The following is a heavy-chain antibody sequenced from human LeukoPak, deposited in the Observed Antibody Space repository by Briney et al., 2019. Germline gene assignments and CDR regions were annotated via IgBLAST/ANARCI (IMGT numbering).Heavy chain of an antibody. CDR3: ARGLTYYDFWSGHKGAFDI. CDR1: GGTFSSYA. V-gene: IGHV1-69*04. J-gene: IGHJ3*02. D-gene: IGHD3-3*01. Sequence: ASVKVSCQASGGTFSSYAISWVRHAPGQGLEWMGRIIPILGIANYAQKFQGRVTITADKSTSTAYMELSSLRSEDTAVYYCARGLTYYDFWSGHKGAFDIWGQGTMVTVSS. CDR2: IIPILGIA.